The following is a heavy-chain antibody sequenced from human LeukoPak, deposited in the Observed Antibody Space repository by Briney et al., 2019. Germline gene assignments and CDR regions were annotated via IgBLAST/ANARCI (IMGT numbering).Heavy chain of an antibody. Sequence: PSETLSLTCTVSGGSISSYYWSWIRQPPGKGLEWIGYIYYSGSTNYNPSLKSRVTISVDTSKNQFSLKLSSVTAADTAVYYCARQFPGSSGWYPNYFDYWGQGTLVTVSS. CDR3: ARQFPGSSGWYPNYFDY. V-gene: IGHV4-59*08. D-gene: IGHD6-19*01. CDR2: IYYSGST. J-gene: IGHJ4*02. CDR1: GGSISSYY.